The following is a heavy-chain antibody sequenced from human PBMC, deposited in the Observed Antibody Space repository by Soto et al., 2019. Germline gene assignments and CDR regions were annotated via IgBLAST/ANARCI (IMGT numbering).Heavy chain of an antibody. J-gene: IGHJ6*02. D-gene: IGHD3-10*01. CDR3: ARDFGSSDYYGMDV. CDR1: GYTFTSYG. Sequence: GASVKVSCKASGYTFTSYGISWVRQAPGQGLEWKGWISAYNAHTNYAQKLQGRVTMTTDTSTSTAYMDLRSLRSDDTAVYYCARDFGSSDYYGMDVWGQGTTVTVSS. V-gene: IGHV1-18*01. CDR2: ISAYNAHT.